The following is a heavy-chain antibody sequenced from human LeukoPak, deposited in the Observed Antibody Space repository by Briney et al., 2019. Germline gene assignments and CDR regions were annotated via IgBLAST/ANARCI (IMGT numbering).Heavy chain of an antibody. Sequence: SVKVSCKASGGTFSSYAISGVRQAPGQGLEWMGGIIPIFGTATYAQKFQGRVTITADESSSTAYMELSSLRSEDTAVYYCARRGYSGYDLGHYFDYWGQGTLVTVSS. V-gene: IGHV1-69*13. CDR1: GGTFSSYA. CDR3: ARRGYSGYDLGHYFDY. D-gene: IGHD5-12*01. CDR2: IIPIFGTA. J-gene: IGHJ4*02.